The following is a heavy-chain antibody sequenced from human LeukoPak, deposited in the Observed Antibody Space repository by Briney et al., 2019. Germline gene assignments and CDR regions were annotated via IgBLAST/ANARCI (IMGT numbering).Heavy chain of an antibody. J-gene: IGHJ4*02. CDR1: GYTFTNYY. D-gene: IGHD4-17*01. CDR3: SRVDIYGDPTYFDY. CDR2: INPSGGST. Sequence: ASVKVSCKASGYTFTNYYIQWVRQAPGQGLEWMGIINPSGGSTNNVQKFQGRVTMARDTSTSTVYMELSSLRSEDTAVYYCSRVDIYGDPTYFDYWGQGTLVIVSS. V-gene: IGHV1-46*03.